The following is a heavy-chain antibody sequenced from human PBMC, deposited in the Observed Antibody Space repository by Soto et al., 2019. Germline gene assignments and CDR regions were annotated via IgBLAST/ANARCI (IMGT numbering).Heavy chain of an antibody. J-gene: IGHJ4*02. Sequence: GGSLRLTCAVAGFTPTPNPLSWVRQPPGKGLEWVTTISGTASRTYYVDSVKGRFFISRNNAKNTVTLQMNNLTLYDTAVYYCATSFRYFDNWGQGTRVTVSS. CDR1: GFTPTPNP. V-gene: IGHV3-23*01. CDR3: ATSFRYFDN. CDR2: ISGTASRT. D-gene: IGHD3-9*01.